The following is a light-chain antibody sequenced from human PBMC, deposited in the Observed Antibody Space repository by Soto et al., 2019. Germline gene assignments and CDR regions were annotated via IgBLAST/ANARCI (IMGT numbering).Light chain of an antibody. CDR1: GSDVAGYNY. CDR2: EVN. CDR3: NSYAGGSRWV. V-gene: IGLV2-8*01. Sequence: QSVLTQPPSASGSPEQSVTISCTGTGSDVAGYNYVSWYQQYPGKAPKAIIYEVNKRPSGVPDRFSGSKSGYTASLTVSGLQAEDEADYYCNSYAGGSRWVFGGGTKLTVL. J-gene: IGLJ2*01.